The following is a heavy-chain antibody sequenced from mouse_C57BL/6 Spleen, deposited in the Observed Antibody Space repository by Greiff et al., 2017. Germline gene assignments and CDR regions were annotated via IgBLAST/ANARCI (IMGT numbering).Heavy chain of an antibody. V-gene: IGHV1-50*01. CDR2: IDPSDSYT. CDR1: GYTFTSYW. D-gene: IGHD2-5*01. Sequence: VQLQQPGAELVKPGASVKLSCKASGYTFTSYWMQWVKQRPGQGLEWIGEIDPSDSYTNYNQKFKGKATLTVDTSSSTAYMQLSSLTSEDSAVYYCARNAYYSNRYFDVWGTGTTVTVSS. CDR3: ARNAYYSNRYFDV. J-gene: IGHJ1*03.